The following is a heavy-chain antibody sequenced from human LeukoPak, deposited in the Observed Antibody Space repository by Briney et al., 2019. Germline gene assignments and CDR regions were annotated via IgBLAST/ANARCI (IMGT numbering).Heavy chain of an antibody. D-gene: IGHD2-2*02. Sequence: ASVKVSCKASGYTFTGYCMQWVRQAPGQGLEWMGWINPNSGGTNYAQKFQGRVTMTRDTSSSTAYMELSRLRSDDTAVYHCARGVRDCSSTSCYILKGLWYWGQGTPVTVSS. CDR2: INPNSGGT. CDR1: GYTFTGYC. V-gene: IGHV1-2*02. J-gene: IGHJ4*02. CDR3: ARGVRDCSSTSCYILKGLWY.